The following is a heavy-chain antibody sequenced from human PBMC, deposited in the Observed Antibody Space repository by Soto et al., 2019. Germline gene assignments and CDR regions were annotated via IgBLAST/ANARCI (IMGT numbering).Heavy chain of an antibody. CDR1: GGSMSRYY. CDR2: IYYTGST. J-gene: IGHJ5*02. V-gene: IGHV4-59*01. D-gene: IGHD4-17*01. Sequence: SETLSLTCTVSGGSMSRYYWSWIRQPPGKGLECIGYIYYTGSTNYNPSLKSRVTISIDTSKNQFSLKLSSVTAADTAVYYCARGDYVYLAPAWFDPWGQGTLVTVSS. CDR3: ARGDYVYLAPAWFDP.